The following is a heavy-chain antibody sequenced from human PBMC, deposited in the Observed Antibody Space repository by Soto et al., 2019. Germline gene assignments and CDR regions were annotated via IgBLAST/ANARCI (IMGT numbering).Heavy chain of an antibody. CDR2: IYPGDSDT. Sequence: PGESQRVRWRGAGGSCASYWRGWMRKMPGKGLEWMGIIYPGDSDTRYSPSFQGQVTISADKSISTAYLQWSSLKASDTAMYYCARPVAVAGNDAFAIWGQGTMVPVSS. V-gene: IGHV5-51*01. CDR3: ARPVAVAGNDAFAI. D-gene: IGHD6-19*01. J-gene: IGHJ3*02. CDR1: GGSCASYW.